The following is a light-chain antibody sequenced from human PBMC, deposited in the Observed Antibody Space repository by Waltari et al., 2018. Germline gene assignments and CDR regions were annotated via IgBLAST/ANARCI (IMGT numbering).Light chain of an antibody. V-gene: IGLV2-11*01. CDR3: CSFVGSYTSV. J-gene: IGLJ3*02. Sequence: QSALTQPRSVSGSPGQSVSISCTGSSPAVGGYTCFSWYQQFPGKAPRLLLFDVSKRSSGVPDRFSGSKAGNTASLTISGLVPEDEAVYYCCSFVGSYTSVFGGGTKLTVL. CDR1: SPAVGGYTC. CDR2: DVS.